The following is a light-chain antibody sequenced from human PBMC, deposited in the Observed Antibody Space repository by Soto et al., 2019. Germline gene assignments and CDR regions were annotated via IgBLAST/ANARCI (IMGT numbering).Light chain of an antibody. CDR1: QSVSSSY. Sequence: ENGLKQCARPLSLTQGERATLSCRASQSVSSSYLACYQQKPGQAPRLLIYGASSRATGIPDRFRGSGSGTDFPLTISRLEPEDFAVYYCQQYGSSPPTTFGHGTRLEIK. J-gene: IGKJ5*01. CDR3: QQYGSSPPTT. V-gene: IGKV3-20*01. CDR2: GAS.